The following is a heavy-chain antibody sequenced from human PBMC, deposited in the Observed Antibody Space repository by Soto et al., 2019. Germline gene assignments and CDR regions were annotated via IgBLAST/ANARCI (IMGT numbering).Heavy chain of an antibody. Sequence: EVQLVESGGGLVQPGGSLRLSCAASGFTFSSYAMHWVRQAPGKGLEYVSAISSNGGSTYYANSVKGRFTISRDNSKNTLYLQMGSLRAEDMAVYYCARVSSYDILTGYLNDYWGQGTLVTVSS. V-gene: IGHV3-64*01. D-gene: IGHD3-9*01. CDR1: GFTFSSYA. CDR3: ARVSSYDILTGYLNDY. CDR2: ISSNGGST. J-gene: IGHJ4*02.